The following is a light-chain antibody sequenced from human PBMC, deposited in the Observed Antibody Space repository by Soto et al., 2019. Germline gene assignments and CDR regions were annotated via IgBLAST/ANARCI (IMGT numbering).Light chain of an antibody. CDR1: SSDIGHYDY. CDR3: CSLTTSHTYV. V-gene: IGLV2-14*03. CDR2: HVT. J-gene: IGLJ1*01. Sequence: QSVLTQPASVSGSPGQSITISCTGTSSDIGHYDYASWYQRHPGKAPKLMIYHVTYRPSGVSNRYSGSKSGNSASLTISGLQADDEADYYCCSLTTSHTYVFGSGTKVTVL.